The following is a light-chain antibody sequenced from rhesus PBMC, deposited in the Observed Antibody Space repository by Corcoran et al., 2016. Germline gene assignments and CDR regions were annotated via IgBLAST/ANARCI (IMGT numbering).Light chain of an antibody. CDR3: QQSHSNPYS. CDR1: QDIRNF. V-gene: IGKV1-32*02. Sequence: DIQMSQSPSSLSASVGDRVTVSCRASQDIRNFLNWYQQKTGEAPKLLIYYSDSVPSGVPSRVSGSGSGTDFTLTISRLQPDDFATYFCQQSHSNPYSFGQGTKVEMK. J-gene: IGKJ2*01. CDR2: YSD.